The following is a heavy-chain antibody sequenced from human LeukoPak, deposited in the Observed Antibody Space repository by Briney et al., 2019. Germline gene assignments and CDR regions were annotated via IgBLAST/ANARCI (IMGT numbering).Heavy chain of an antibody. J-gene: IGHJ4*02. D-gene: IGHD6-19*01. CDR2: IIPIFGTA. Sequence: SVKVSCKASGGTFSTYAISWVRQAPGQGLEWMGGIIPIFGTANYAQKFQGRVTITADESTSTAYMELSSLRSEDTAVYYCATRGSSGWYYFDYWGQGTLVTVSS. CDR3: ATRGSSGWYYFDY. V-gene: IGHV1-69*13. CDR1: GGTFSTYA.